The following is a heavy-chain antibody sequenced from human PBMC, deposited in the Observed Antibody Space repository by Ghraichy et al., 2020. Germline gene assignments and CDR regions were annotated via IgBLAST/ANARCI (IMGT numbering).Heavy chain of an antibody. J-gene: IGHJ4*02. CDR2: IKPDGSEE. V-gene: IGHV3-7*01. CDR3: ARSTFSSADY. Sequence: GGSLRLSCAASEFTFSNYWMSWVRQAPGKGLEWVAHIKPDGSEEFYVDSVKGRFTTSRKNAHNSLSLQMNSLRAEDSAVYYCARSTFSSADYWGQGTLVTVSS. D-gene: IGHD6-6*01. CDR1: EFTFSNYW.